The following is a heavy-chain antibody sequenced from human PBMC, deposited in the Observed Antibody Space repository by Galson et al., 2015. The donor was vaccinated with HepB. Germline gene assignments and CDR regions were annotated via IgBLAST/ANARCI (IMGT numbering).Heavy chain of an antibody. V-gene: IGHV3-7*03. D-gene: IGHD2-2*01. CDR1: GFTFSSYW. J-gene: IGHJ6*03. CDR3: ARDVRELVYCSSTSCSSYYYYYMDV. Sequence: SLRLSCAASGFTFSSYWMSWVRQAPGKGLEWVANIKQDGSEKYYVDSVKGRFTISRDNAKNSLYLQMNSLRAEDTAVYYCARDVRELVYCSSTSCSSYYYYYMDVWGKGTTVTVSS. CDR2: IKQDGSEK.